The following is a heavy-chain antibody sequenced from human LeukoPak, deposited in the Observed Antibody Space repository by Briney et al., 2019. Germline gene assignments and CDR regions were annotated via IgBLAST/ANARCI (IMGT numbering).Heavy chain of an antibody. CDR1: GFTFSSYA. J-gene: IGHJ4*02. Sequence: GGSLRLSCAASGFTFSSYAMSWVRQAPGKGLEWVSAITGSGGSTYYADSVKGRFTISRDNSKNTLYLQMNSLTTEDTAVYYCARLYLPATRFDYWGQGTLVTVSS. D-gene: IGHD5-24*01. V-gene: IGHV3-23*01. CDR2: ITGSGGST. CDR3: ARLYLPATRFDY.